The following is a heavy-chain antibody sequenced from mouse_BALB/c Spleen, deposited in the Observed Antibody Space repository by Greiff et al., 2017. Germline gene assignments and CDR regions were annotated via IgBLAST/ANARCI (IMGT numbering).Heavy chain of an antibody. V-gene: IGHV1S81*02. CDR3: TRWGTVVATRGEYYYAMDY. Sequence: QVQLQQSGAELVKPGASVKLSCKASGYTFTSYYMYWVKQRPGQGLEWIGEINPSNGGTNFNEKFKSKATLTVDKSSSTAYMQLSSLTSEDSAVYYCTRWGTVVATRGEYYYAMDYWGQGTSVTVSS. D-gene: IGHD1-1*01. CDR1: GYTFTSYY. J-gene: IGHJ4*01. CDR2: INPSNGGT.